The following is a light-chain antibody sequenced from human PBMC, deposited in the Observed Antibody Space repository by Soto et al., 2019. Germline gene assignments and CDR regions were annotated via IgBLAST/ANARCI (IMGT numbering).Light chain of an antibody. J-gene: IGLJ1*01. CDR2: DVR. CDR1: SSDVGGYNY. Sequence: QSALTQPASVSGSPGQSITISCTGTSSDVGGYNYVSWYQQHPGKAPKLMIYDVRNRPSGVSNRFSGSKSVNTASLTISGLQAEDEAEYYFSSYTTISTYVFGTGTNVTVL. V-gene: IGLV2-14*01. CDR3: SSYTTISTYV.